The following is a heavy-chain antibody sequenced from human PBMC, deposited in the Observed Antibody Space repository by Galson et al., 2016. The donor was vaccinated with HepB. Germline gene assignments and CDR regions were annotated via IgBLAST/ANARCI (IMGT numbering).Heavy chain of an antibody. D-gene: IGHD1-26*01. CDR1: GLTFSSYS. Sequence: GSLRLSCAASGLTFSSYSMNWVRQAPGKGLEWVSSISSSSSYKYYADSVKGRFTISRDNAKNSLYLQMNSLRAEDTAIYYCAIMTAVGASEYWGQGTLVTVSS. J-gene: IGHJ4*02. CDR2: ISSSSSYK. CDR3: AIMTAVGASEY. V-gene: IGHV3-21*01.